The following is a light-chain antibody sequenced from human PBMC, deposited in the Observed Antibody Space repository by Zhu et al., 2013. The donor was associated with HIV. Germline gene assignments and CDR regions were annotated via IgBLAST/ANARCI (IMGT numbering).Light chain of an antibody. CDR3: QVFDSTSDHRV. Sequence: SYELTQSSSVSVAPGKTATITCEGTNIGSKRVHWYQQKPGQAPVLVVYDDFVRPSGIPGRFSGSNSGNTATLTINSLEDGDEADYHCQVFDSTSDHRVFGGGTRLTVL. V-gene: IGLV3-21*03. CDR2: DDF. J-gene: IGLJ3*02. CDR1: NIGSKR.